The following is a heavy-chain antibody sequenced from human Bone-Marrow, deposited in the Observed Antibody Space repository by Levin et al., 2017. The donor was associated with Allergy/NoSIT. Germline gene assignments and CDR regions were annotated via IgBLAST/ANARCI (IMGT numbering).Heavy chain of an antibody. CDR2: MYPNSDNA. Sequence: GASVKVSCKTSGYTFTSFDINWVRQATGQGLEWMGRMYPNSDNAGYAQKFQGRVTMTRNTSISTAYMELSSLRSEDTAIYYCVRGELGSGYLFDYWGQGTLVTVSS. CDR1: GYTFTSFD. J-gene: IGHJ4*02. D-gene: IGHD5-12*01. V-gene: IGHV1-8*01. CDR3: VRGELGSGYLFDY.